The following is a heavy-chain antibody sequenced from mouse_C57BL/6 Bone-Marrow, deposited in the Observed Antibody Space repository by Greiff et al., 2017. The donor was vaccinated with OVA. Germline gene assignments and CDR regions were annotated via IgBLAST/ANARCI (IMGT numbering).Heavy chain of an antibody. CDR1: GYTFTSYW. D-gene: IGHD1-1*01. CDR2: IDPSDSYT. V-gene: IGHV1-59*01. Sequence: VQLQQSGAELVRPGTSVKLSCKASGYTFTSYWMHWVKQRPGQGLEWIGVIDPSDSYTNYNQKFKGKATLTVDTSSSTAYMQLSSLTSEDSAVYYCARCDYYGSTLWFAYWGQGTLVTVSA. J-gene: IGHJ3*01. CDR3: ARCDYYGSTLWFAY.